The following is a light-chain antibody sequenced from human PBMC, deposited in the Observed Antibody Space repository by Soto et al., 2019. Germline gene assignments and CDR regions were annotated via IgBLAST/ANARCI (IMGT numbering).Light chain of an antibody. CDR3: CSYGTPML. Sequence: QSALTQPASVSGSPGQSITISCTGTSSDVGSYNLVSWYQQHPGKAPKLMIYEVSERPSGVSNRFSGSKSGNTASLTISGLQAEDEADYYCCSYGTPMLFGGGTKLTVL. CDR1: SSDVGSYNL. J-gene: IGLJ2*01. CDR2: EVS. V-gene: IGLV2-23*02.